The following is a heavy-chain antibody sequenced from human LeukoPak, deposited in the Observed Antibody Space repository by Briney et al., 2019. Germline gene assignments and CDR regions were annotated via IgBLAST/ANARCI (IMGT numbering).Heavy chain of an antibody. J-gene: IGHJ4*02. Sequence: GASVKVSCKASGYTFTGYYMHWVRQAPGQGLEWMGRINPNSGGTNYVEKFQGRVTMTRDTSISTAYTELSRLTSDDTAMYYCARWSNSGFDYWGQGTLVTVSS. CDR1: GYTFTGYY. D-gene: IGHD1-26*01. CDR2: INPNSGGT. V-gene: IGHV1-2*02. CDR3: ARWSNSGFDY.